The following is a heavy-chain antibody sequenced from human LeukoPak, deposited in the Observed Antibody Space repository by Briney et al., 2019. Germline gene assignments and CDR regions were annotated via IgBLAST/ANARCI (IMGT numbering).Heavy chain of an antibody. CDR1: GGSFSGYY. J-gene: IGHJ4*02. CDR2: INHSGST. D-gene: IGHD2-15*01. CDR3: ARHGYCSGGSCFYVDY. V-gene: IGHV4-34*01. Sequence: LKPSETLSLTCAVYGGSFSGYYWSWIRQPPGKGLEWIGEINHSGSTNYNPSLKSRVTISVDTSKNQFSLKLSSVTAADTAVYYCARHGYCSGGSCFYVDYWGQGTLVTVSS.